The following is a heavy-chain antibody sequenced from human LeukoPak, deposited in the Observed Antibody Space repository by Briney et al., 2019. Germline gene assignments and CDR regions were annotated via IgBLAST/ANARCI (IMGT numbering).Heavy chain of an antibody. V-gene: IGHV3-11*01. CDR3: ARMRLQLEQLIVWFDL. Sequence: GGSLRLSCAASGFTFSDYYMSWIRQAPGKGLEWVSYISSSRSTIYYASSVKGRFTISRGNAKNSLYLQMNNLRADDTPVYYCARMRLQLEQLIVWFDLWGQGTLVTVSS. CDR2: ISSSRSTI. CDR1: GFTFSDYY. J-gene: IGHJ5*02. D-gene: IGHD1/OR15-1a*01.